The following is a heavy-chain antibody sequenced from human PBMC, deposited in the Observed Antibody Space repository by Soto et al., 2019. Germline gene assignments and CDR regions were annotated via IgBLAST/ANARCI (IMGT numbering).Heavy chain of an antibody. J-gene: IGHJ4*02. V-gene: IGHV3-33*01. D-gene: IGHD6-13*01. CDR3: ARDTVAAAGFDY. Sequence: QVQLVESGGGVVQPGRSLRLSCAASGFTFSSYGMHWVRQAPGKGLEWVAVIWYDGSNKYYADSVKGRFTISRDNSKNTLYLQMNSLRAEDPAVYYCARDTVAAAGFDYWGQGTLVTVSS. CDR2: IWYDGSNK. CDR1: GFTFSSYG.